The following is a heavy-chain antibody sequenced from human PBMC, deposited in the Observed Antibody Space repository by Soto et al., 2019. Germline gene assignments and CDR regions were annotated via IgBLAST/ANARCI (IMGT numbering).Heavy chain of an antibody. CDR2: INTKGTSP. V-gene: IGHV3-23*01. J-gene: IGHJ4*02. D-gene: IGHD7-27*01. Sequence: ELQLLESGGGLVQPGGSLRLSCAASGFTFSSYAMGWVRQSPTKGLEWVSSINTKGTSPYYADCVKGRFSISRDNSKNTVFPQMNSLRAEDTAVYYCARDKTGNIYFDFWGQGTLVTVSS. CDR1: GFTFSSYA. CDR3: ARDKTGNIYFDF.